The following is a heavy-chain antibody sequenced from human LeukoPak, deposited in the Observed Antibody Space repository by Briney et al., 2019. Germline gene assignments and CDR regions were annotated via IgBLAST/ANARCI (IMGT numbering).Heavy chain of an antibody. V-gene: IGHV4-38-2*02. CDR3: ARDPEIEYSSSWGWFDP. CDR1: GYSISSGYY. CDR2: IYHSGST. Sequence: SETLSLTCTVSGYSISSGYYWGWIRQPPGKGLEWIGSIYHSGSTYYNPSLKSRVTISVDTSKNQFSLKLSSVTAADTAVYYCARDPEIEYSSSWGWFDPWGQGTLVTVSS. J-gene: IGHJ5*02. D-gene: IGHD6-6*01.